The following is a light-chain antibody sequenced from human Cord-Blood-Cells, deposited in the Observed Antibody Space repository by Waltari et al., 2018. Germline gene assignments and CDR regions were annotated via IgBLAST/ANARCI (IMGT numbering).Light chain of an antibody. CDR2: DVS. CDR3: CSYAGSYTV. CDR1: SSDVGGYHY. V-gene: IGLV2-11*01. Sequence: QSALPQPRSVSGSPGQSVTISCPATSSDVGGYHYVSWYQQHPGKAPKLMIYDVSKRPSGVPDRFSGSKSGKTASLTISGLQGEDEADYYCCSYAGSYTVFGGGTKLTVL. J-gene: IGLJ2*01.